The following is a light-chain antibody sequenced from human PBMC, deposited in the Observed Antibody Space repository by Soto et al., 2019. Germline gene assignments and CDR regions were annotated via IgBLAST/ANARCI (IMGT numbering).Light chain of an antibody. V-gene: IGLV2-8*01. Sequence: QSALTQPPSASGSPGHSVTISCTGTSSDVGGYNYVSWYQQHPGKAPKLMIYDVSKRPSGVPDRFSGSKSGNTASLTVSGLQAEDEADYYCTTYAGSNFVFGTGTKLTVL. CDR3: TTYAGSNFV. J-gene: IGLJ1*01. CDR1: SSDVGGYNY. CDR2: DVS.